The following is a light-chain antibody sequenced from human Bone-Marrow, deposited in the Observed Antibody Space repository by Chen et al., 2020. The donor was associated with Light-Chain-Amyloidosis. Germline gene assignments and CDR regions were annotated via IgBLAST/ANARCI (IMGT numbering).Light chain of an antibody. CDR3: QSADSSGTYEVI. CDR1: DLPTKY. CDR2: RDT. V-gene: IGLV3-25*03. J-gene: IGLJ2*01. Sequence: SYVLTQPPAVSAAPGTLARSTCPGDDLPTKYAYWYQQKPGPAPVLVIHRDTERPSGISERFSGSSSGTTATLTISGVQAEDEADYHCQSADSSGTYEVIFGGGTKLTVL.